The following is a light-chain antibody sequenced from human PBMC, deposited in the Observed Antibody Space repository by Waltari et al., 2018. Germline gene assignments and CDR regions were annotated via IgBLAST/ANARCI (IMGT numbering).Light chain of an antibody. J-gene: IGKJ3*01. CDR2: LGS. CDR3: MQALEILFT. Sequence: DIVMTQSPLSLPVTPGEPAAISCRSSQSRLHTTGYNYLDWYLQKPGQSPQLLIYLGSNRASGVPDRFSGSGSGTNFTLKISRVEAEDVGVYYCMQALEILFTFGPGTKVDVK. V-gene: IGKV2-28*01. CDR1: QSRLHTTGYNY.